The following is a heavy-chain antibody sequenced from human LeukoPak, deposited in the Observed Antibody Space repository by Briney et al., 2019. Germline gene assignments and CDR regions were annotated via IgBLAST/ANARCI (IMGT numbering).Heavy chain of an antibody. J-gene: IGHJ4*02. V-gene: IGHV4-39*01. CDR2: IYLGGST. CDR3: ARPVDTTMTYDF. CDR1: GVSISSSHYY. D-gene: IGHD5-18*01. Sequence: SETLSLTCTVSGVSISSSHYYWSWVRLPPGKGLEWVGSIYLGGSTYYNPSLRSRVSISLDTSKDQFSLNLYSVTAADTAVYYCARPVDTTMTYDFWGPGTLVTVSS.